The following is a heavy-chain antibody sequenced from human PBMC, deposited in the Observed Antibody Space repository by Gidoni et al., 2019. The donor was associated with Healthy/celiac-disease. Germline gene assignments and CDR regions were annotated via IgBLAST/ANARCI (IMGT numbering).Heavy chain of an antibody. Sequence: QVQLVQSGAEVKKPGSSVKVSCKASGGTFSSYAISWVRQAPGQGLEWMGGIIPIFGTANYAQKFQGRVTITADESTSTAYMELSSLRAEDTAVYYCARGRGYSYGPSTYYYYGMDVWGQGTTVTVSS. CDR2: IIPIFGTA. J-gene: IGHJ6*02. CDR3: ARGRGYSYGPSTYYYYGMDV. CDR1: GGTFSSYA. D-gene: IGHD5-18*01. V-gene: IGHV1-69*01.